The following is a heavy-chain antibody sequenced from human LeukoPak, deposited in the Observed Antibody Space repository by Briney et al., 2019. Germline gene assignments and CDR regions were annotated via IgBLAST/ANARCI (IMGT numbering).Heavy chain of an antibody. CDR2: INHSGST. D-gene: IGHD3-22*01. CDR1: GGSISSYY. CDR3: AMEVPREGYYDSSGFSH. V-gene: IGHV4-34*01. J-gene: IGHJ4*02. Sequence: TSETLSLTCTVSGGSISSYYWSWIRQPPGKGPEWIGEINHSGSTNYNPSLKSRVTISVDTSKNQFSLKLSSVTAADTAVYYCAMEVPREGYYDSSGFSHWGQGTLVTVSS.